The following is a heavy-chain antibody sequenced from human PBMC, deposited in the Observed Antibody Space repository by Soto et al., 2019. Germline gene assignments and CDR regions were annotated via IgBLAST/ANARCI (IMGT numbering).Heavy chain of an antibody. D-gene: IGHD3-22*01. J-gene: IGHJ4*02. V-gene: IGHV4-59*01. CDR3: ARHYYDSSGYYNFDY. CDR1: GGSISSYF. CDR2: IYYSGST. Sequence: PSETLSLTCTVSGGSISSYFWSWIRQPPGKGLEWIGYIYYSGSTNYNPSLKSRVTISVDTSKNQFSLKLSSVTAADTAVYYCARHYYDSSGYYNFDYRGQGALVTVSS.